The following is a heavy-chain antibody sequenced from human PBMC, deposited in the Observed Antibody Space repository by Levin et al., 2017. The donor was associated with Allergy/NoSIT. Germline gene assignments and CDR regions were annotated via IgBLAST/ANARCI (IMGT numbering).Heavy chain of an antibody. V-gene: IGHV1-18*01. Sequence: ASVKVSCKASGYNFTNYGISWVRQAPGQGLEWMGWISAYNGNTNYAQKFQGRVTMTIQTSTNTAYMELRSLRSDDTAVYYCARVGIDFWGVYQKSWGYMDVWDQGTTVTVSS. CDR2: ISAYNGNT. CDR3: ARVGIDFWGVYQKSWGYMDV. D-gene: IGHD3-3*01. J-gene: IGHJ6*03. CDR1: GYNFTNYG.